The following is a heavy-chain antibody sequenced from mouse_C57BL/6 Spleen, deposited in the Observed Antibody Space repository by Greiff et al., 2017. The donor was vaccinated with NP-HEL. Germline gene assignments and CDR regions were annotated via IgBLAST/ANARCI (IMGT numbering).Heavy chain of an antibody. CDR3: VFSNDNYFDY. D-gene: IGHD2-12*01. V-gene: IGHV1-82*01. Sequence: QVQLQQSGPELVKPGASVKISCKASGYAFSSSWMNWVKQRPGKGLEWIGRIYPGDGDTNYNGKFKGKATLTADKSSSTAYMQLSSLTSEDSAVYFCVFSNDNYFDYWGQGTTLTVSS. CDR1: GYAFSSSW. J-gene: IGHJ2*01. CDR2: IYPGDGDT.